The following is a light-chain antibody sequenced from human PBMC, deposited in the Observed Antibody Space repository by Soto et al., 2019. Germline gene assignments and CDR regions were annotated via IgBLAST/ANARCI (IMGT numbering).Light chain of an antibody. CDR1: QDISNF. CDR2: GGS. J-gene: IGKJ3*01. Sequence: DIQMTQSPSSLSGSIGDRVTITCQASQDISNFLNWYQQKPGKAPNLLIYGGSTLATGAPSRFSGGGFGTHFTLTISSLQPEDIATYYCQQFDDRPYITFGPGTKVDIK. V-gene: IGKV1-33*01. CDR3: QQFDDRPYIT.